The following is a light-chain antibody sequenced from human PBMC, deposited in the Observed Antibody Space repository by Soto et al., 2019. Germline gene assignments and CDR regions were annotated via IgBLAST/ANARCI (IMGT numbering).Light chain of an antibody. CDR2: GAS. V-gene: IGKV3-20*01. Sequence: EIVMTQSPATLSVSPGERATLSCRASQTVRSNLAWYQQKSGQTPRLLIYGASSRATGIPDRFSGTGSGTDFALTISRLETDDSAVYYCQQYGGSPFTFGPGTKVDIK. CDR3: QQYGGSPFT. J-gene: IGKJ3*01. CDR1: QTVRSN.